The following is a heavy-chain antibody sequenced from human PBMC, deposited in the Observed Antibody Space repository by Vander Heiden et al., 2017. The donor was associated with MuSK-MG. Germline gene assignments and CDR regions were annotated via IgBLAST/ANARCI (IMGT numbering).Heavy chain of an antibody. D-gene: IGHD3-16*02. J-gene: IGHJ2*01. CDR1: GGTFSSYA. CDR3: ARVGYDYVWGSYRYTHWYFDL. V-gene: IGHV1-69*12. Sequence: QVQLVQSGAEVKKPGSSVKVSCKASGGTFSSYAISWVRQAPGQGLEWMGGIIPIFGTANYAQKFQGRVTITADESTSTAYMELSSLRSEDTAVYYCARVGYDYVWGSYRYTHWYFDLWGRGTLVTVSS. CDR2: IIPIFGTA.